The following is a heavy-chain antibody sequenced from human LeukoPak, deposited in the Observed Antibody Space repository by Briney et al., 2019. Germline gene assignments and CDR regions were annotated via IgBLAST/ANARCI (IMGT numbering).Heavy chain of an antibody. CDR2: IRSKAYGGTT. V-gene: IGHV3-49*04. CDR1: GFTFGDYA. CDR3: TRVSLYYDFWSGLGASHFDY. Sequence: QPGRSLLLSCTASGFTFGDYAMSWVRQAPGKGLEWVGFIRSKAYGGTTEYAASVKGRFTISRDDSKSIAYLQMNSLKTEDTAVYYCTRVSLYYDFWSGLGASHFDYWGQGTLVTVSS. J-gene: IGHJ4*02. D-gene: IGHD3-3*01.